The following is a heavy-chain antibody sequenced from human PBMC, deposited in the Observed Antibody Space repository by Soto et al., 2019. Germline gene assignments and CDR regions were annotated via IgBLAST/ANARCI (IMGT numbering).Heavy chain of an antibody. V-gene: IGHV1-3*01. CDR2: INAGNGNT. D-gene: IGHD6-13*01. Sequence: SVEVSCKASGYTFTSYAMHWVRQAPGQRLEWMGWINAGNGNTKYSQEFQGRVTITRDTSASTAYMELSSLRSEDTAVYYCAAIAAAGTRPSWFDPWGQGTLVTVYS. CDR1: GYTFTSYA. CDR3: AAIAAAGTRPSWFDP. J-gene: IGHJ5*02.